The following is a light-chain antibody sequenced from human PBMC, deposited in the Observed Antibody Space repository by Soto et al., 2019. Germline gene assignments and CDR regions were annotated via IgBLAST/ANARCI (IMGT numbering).Light chain of an antibody. CDR2: GAS. Sequence: EIVMAQSPATLSVSPGERATLSCRASQSVGSNLAWYQQKPGQAPRLLIYGASTRATGIPARFSGSGSGTEFTLTISSLQSEYFAIYFCQQYNNWPPDRTFGQGTKLEIK. J-gene: IGKJ1*01. CDR3: QQYNNWPPDRT. V-gene: IGKV3-15*01. CDR1: QSVGSN.